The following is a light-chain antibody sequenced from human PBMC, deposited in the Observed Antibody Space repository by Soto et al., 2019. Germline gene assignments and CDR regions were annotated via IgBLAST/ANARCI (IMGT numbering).Light chain of an antibody. CDR1: QSVSSY. CDR3: QQRSNWPPYT. V-gene: IGKV3-11*01. J-gene: IGKJ2*01. CDR2: DAS. Sequence: EIVLTQSPATLSLSPGERATLSCRASQSVSSYLAWYQQKPGQAPRLLIYDASNRATGIPARFSGSGSGTDFTLTISNLEPEDFAVYYGQQRSNWPPYTFGQGTKLGIK.